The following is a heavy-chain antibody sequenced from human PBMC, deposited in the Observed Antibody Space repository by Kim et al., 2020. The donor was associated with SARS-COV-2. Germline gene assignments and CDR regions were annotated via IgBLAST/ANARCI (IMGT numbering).Heavy chain of an antibody. CDR3: ARGAGGTNWFDP. D-gene: IGHD1-1*01. CDR2: ISGSGGST. V-gene: IGHV3-23*01. Sequence: GGSLRLSCAASGFTFTNYAMSWVRQAPGKGLEWVSRISGSGGSTYYADSVKGRFTISRDNSKNTLCLQMNSLRGDDTAVYYCARGAGGTNWFDPWGQGTLVTVSS. J-gene: IGHJ5*02. CDR1: GFTFTNYA.